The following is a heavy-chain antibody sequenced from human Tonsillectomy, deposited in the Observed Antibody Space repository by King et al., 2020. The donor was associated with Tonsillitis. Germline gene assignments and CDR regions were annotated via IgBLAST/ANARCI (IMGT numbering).Heavy chain of an antibody. CDR2: LIPLFGTA. J-gene: IGHJ4*02. D-gene: IGHD3-22*01. V-gene: IGHV1-69*01. CDR1: GGTFSSYA. Sequence: VQLVESGAEVKKPGSSVKVSCKASGGTFSSYAISWVRQAPGQGLEWMGGLIPLFGTANYAQTFQGRITIIADESTRTAYMELSSLRSEDTAVYYCARDYYDSSGYWFDYWGQGILVTVSS. CDR3: ARDYYDSSGYWFDY.